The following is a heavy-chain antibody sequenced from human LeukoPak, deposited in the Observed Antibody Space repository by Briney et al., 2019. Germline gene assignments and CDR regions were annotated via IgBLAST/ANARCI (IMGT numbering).Heavy chain of an antibody. CDR2: IYYSGST. J-gene: IGHJ3*01. CDR1: GGSISSYY. D-gene: IGHD5-12*01. Sequence: KPSETLSLTCTVSGGSISSYYWSWIRQPPGKGLEWIGYIYYSGSTNYNPSLKSRVTVSVDSSKKQFSLKLSSLTAADMGIYYCARAIYSATWTDAFDVWGQGTMVTVSS. CDR3: ARAIYSATWTDAFDV. V-gene: IGHV4-59*12.